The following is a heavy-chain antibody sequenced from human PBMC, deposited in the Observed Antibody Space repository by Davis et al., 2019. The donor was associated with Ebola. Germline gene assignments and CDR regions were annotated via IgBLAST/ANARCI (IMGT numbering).Heavy chain of an antibody. J-gene: IGHJ6*02. CDR1: GGSISSYY. D-gene: IGHD5-12*01. V-gene: IGHV4-59*12. CDR3: ARDHSGYDRPGRYYYGMDV. CDR2: IYYSGST. Sequence: SETLSLTCTVSGGSISSYYWSWIRQPPGKGLEWIGYIYYSGSTNYNPSLKSRVTISVDKSKNQFSLKLSSVTAADTAVYYCARDHSGYDRPGRYYYGMDVWGQGTTVTVSS.